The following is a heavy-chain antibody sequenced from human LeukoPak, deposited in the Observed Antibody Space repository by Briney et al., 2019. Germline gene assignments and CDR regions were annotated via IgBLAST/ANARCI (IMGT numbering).Heavy chain of an antibody. J-gene: IGHJ6*03. CDR2: IKSKTDGGTK. Sequence: GGSLRLSGAASGFTFSNAWMSWVRQAPGKGLEWVGRIKSKTDGGTKDYAAPVKGRFTISRDDSKNTLYLQMNSLKTEDTAVYYCTTEGGYDFWSGYWGYYYYYMDVWGKGTTVTVSS. CDR1: GFTFSNAW. CDR3: TTEGGYDFWSGYWGYYYYYMDV. V-gene: IGHV3-15*01. D-gene: IGHD3-3*01.